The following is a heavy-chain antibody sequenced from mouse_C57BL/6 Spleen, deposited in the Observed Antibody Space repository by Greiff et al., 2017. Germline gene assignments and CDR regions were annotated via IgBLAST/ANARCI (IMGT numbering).Heavy chain of an antibody. CDR3: ARTWDEGPYFDY. V-gene: IGHV1-18*01. J-gene: IGHJ2*01. CDR1: GYTFTDYN. Sequence: VQLQQSGPELVKPGASVKIPCKASGYTFTDYNMDWVKQSHGKSLEWIGDINPNNGGTIYNQKFKGKATLTVDKSSSTAYMELRSLTSEDTAVYYCARTWDEGPYFDYWGQGTTLTVSS. D-gene: IGHD4-1*01. CDR2: INPNNGGT.